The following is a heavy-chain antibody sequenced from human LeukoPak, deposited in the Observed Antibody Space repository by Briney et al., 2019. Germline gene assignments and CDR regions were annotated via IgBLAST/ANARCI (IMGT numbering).Heavy chain of an antibody. D-gene: IGHD2-8*01. J-gene: IGHJ4*01. CDR2: TYLRSKWYN. CDR3: ARGNNGYIDY. V-gene: IGHV6-1*01. Sequence: SQTLSLTCAISGDSVSSSRAAWNWIRQSPSGGLERLGRTYLRSKWYNGYAVSVKSRITINLDTSKNQFSLQLNSVTPEDTAVYYCARGNNGYIDYWGHGTLVTVSS. CDR1: GDSVSSSRAA.